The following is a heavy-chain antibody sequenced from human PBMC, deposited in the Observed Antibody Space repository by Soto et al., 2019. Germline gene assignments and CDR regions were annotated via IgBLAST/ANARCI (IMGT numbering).Heavy chain of an antibody. CDR1: GGSISCSSYY. D-gene: IGHD6-25*01. Sequence: PSETLSLTCTVSGGSISCSSYYWGWIRQPPGKGLEWIGSIYYSGSTYYNPSLKSRVTLSVDTSKNQFSLRLSSVTAADTAVYYCGGYVIGYYYYGMDVWGQGTTVTVSS. CDR3: GGYVIGYYYYGMDV. J-gene: IGHJ6*02. V-gene: IGHV4-39*01. CDR2: IYYSGST.